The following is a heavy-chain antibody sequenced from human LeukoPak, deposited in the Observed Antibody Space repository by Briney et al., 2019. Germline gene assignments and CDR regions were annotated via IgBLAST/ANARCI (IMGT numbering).Heavy chain of an antibody. CDR2: IYSGGST. J-gene: IGHJ4*02. CDR3: ARSPYDSAFR. CDR1: GFTVSSNH. Sequence: GGSLRLSCAASGFTVSSNHMSWVRQAPGKGLEWVSVIYSGGSTDYADSVKGRFTISRDNSKNTVYLQMNSLRAEDTAVYYCARSPYDSAFRWGQGTLVTVSS. V-gene: IGHV3-53*01. D-gene: IGHD3-22*01.